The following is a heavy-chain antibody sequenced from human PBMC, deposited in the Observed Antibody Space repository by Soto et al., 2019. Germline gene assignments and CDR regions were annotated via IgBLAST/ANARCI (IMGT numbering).Heavy chain of an antibody. Sequence: GGSLRLSCAASGFTFSSAWMSWVRQAPGKGLEWVGRIKSKTDGGTTDYAAPVKGRFTISRDDSKNTLYLQMNSLKTEDTAVYYCTTDHEILFGELYVVDYWGQGTLVTVSS. CDR2: IKSKTDGGTT. J-gene: IGHJ4*02. CDR3: TTDHEILFGELYVVDY. CDR1: GFTFSSAW. D-gene: IGHD3-10*02. V-gene: IGHV3-15*01.